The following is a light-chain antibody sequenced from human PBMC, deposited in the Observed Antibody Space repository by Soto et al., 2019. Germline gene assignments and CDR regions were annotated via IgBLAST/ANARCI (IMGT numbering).Light chain of an antibody. CDR3: QLWDDNFYV. CDR2: DDS. CDR1: NIGTNS. V-gene: IGLV3-21*02. J-gene: IGLJ1*01. Sequence: SYELTQPPSVSVAPVQTARMICGGSNIGTNSVHWYQQKPGQAPVLVVYDDSDRPSGIPDRFSGSNSGNTATLIIGRVEAGDEADYYCQLWDDNFYVFGTGTKVTVL.